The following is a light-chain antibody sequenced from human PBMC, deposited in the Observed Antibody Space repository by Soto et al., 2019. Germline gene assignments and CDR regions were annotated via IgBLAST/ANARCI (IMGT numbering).Light chain of an antibody. CDR2: EVT. CDR1: SSDVGAYNF. Sequence: QSALTQPASVSGSPGQSITISCTGTSSDVGAYNFVSWYQQFPGKAPKLLIYEVTKRPSGVPDRFSGSKSGNTASLTVSGLQADDEADYYCCSHAGSKNYYLFGPGTKLTVL. CDR3: CSHAGSKNYYL. J-gene: IGLJ1*01. V-gene: IGLV2-8*01.